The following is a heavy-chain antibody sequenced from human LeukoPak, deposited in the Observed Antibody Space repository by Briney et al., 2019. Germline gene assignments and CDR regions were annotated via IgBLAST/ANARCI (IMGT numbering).Heavy chain of an antibody. CDR1: GYSFTRYG. V-gene: IGHV1-18*01. CDR2: ISAYNGNT. J-gene: IGHJ4*02. CDR3: ARDSGSVAGTRGVDY. D-gene: IGHD6-19*01. Sequence: ASVKVSGKASGYSFTRYGISWVRQAPGQGLEWMGWISAYNGNTNYAQKLQGRVTMSTDTSTGTAYMELRSLRSDDTAVYYCARDSGSVAGTRGVDYWGQGTLVTVSS.